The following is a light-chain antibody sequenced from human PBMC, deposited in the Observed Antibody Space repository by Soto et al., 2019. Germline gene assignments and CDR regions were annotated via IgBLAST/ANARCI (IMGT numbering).Light chain of an antibody. J-gene: IGLJ2*01. CDR1: SPNIGSNF. Sequence: QPVLTQPPSASGTPGQRVAISCSGSSPNIGSNFAYWYQHFPGTAPKLLILRNNQRPSGVPDRFSASKSGTSASLSISGLRPEDEADYYCAAWDDSLKSVVFGGGTKVTVL. V-gene: IGLV1-47*01. CDR2: RNN. CDR3: AAWDDSLKSVV.